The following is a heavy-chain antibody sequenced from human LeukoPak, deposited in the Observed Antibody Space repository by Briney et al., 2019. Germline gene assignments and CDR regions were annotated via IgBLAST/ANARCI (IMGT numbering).Heavy chain of an antibody. V-gene: IGHV3-74*01. CDR2: INPDGSRT. CDR3: ARGRGEFDY. D-gene: IGHD3-10*01. CDR1: GFTFSTYW. J-gene: IGHJ4*02. Sequence: GGSLRLSCAASGFTFSTYWVHWVRQAPGKGLVWVSRINPDGSRTDYADSVKGRFTISRDNAKNTLYLQMNSLRAEDTAVYFCARGRGEFDYWGQGTLVTVSS.